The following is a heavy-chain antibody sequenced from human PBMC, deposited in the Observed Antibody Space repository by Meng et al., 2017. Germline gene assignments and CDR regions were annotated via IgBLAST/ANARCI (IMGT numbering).Heavy chain of an antibody. V-gene: IGHV1-18*01. J-gene: IGHJ3*02. Sequence: ASVKVSCKASGYTFTSYGISWVRQAPGQGREWMGWISAYNGNTNYAQKLQGRVTMTTDTSTSTAYMELRSLRSDDTAVYYCARDRAPYDGGAFDIWGQGTMVTVSS. CDR2: ISAYNGNT. D-gene: IGHD3-22*01. CDR3: ARDRAPYDGGAFDI. CDR1: GYTFTSYG.